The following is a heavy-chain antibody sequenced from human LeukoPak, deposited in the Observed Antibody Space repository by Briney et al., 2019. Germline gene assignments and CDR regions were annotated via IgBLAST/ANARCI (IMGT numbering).Heavy chain of an antibody. CDR1: GGSFSGYY. D-gene: IGHD6-13*01. Sequence: PPETLSLTCAVYGGSFSGYYWSWIRQPPGKGLEWIGKINHSGSTNYNPSLKSRVTISVDTSKNQFSLKLSSVTAADTAVYYCARGQSGSSWYDYWGQGTLVTVSS. CDR3: ARGQSGSSWYDY. V-gene: IGHV4-34*01. CDR2: INHSGST. J-gene: IGHJ4*02.